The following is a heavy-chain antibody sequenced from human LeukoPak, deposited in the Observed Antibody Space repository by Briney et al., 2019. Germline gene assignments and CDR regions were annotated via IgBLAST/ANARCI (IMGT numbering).Heavy chain of an antibody. CDR3: ARYNYDFWSGYSKWFDP. J-gene: IGHJ5*02. V-gene: IGHV4-59*01. D-gene: IGHD3-3*01. Sequence: SETLSLTCTVSGGSISSSYWSWIRQPPGKGLEWIGYIYYSGSTNYNPSLKSRVTISVDTSKNQFSLKLSSVTAADTAVYYCARYNYDFWSGYSKWFDPWGQGTLVTVSS. CDR1: GGSISSSY. CDR2: IYYSGST.